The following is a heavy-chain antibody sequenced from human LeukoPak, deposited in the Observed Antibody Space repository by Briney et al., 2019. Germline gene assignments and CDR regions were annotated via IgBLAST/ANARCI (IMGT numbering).Heavy chain of an antibody. D-gene: IGHD1-26*01. J-gene: IGHJ4*02. CDR1: ECSLSTRGMR. Sequence: ESGPTLVKPTHTLTLTCTFSECSLSTRGMRVSWIRQPPGKALEWLAPIDCDEDKCYITSLKTSLTISKATSKNQVVLTMTNMDPVDTAKYYCARIQVGATSPFDYWGQGTLVTVSS. V-gene: IGHV2-70*04. CDR3: ARIQVGATSPFDY. CDR2: IDCDEDK.